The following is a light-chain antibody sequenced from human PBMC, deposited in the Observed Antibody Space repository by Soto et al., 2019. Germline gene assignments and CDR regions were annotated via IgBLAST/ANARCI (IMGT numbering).Light chain of an antibody. CDR3: HVWDSSSEHV. CDR2: DDS. Sequence: SYELTQPPSVSVAPGQTARITCGGNNIGSKSVNWYQQKPGQAPVLVVDDDSDRPSGIPERFSASNSGNTATLTISRVEAGAEADYFCHVWDSSSEHVFGTGTKVTVL. V-gene: IGLV3-21*02. CDR1: NIGSKS. J-gene: IGLJ1*01.